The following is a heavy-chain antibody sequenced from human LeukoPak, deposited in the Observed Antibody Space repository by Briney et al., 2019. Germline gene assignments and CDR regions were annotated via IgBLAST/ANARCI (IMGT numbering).Heavy chain of an antibody. V-gene: IGHV3-48*01. CDR1: GFTFSIYS. CDR2: ISSSGGTT. Sequence: GGSLRLSCAASGFTFSIYSMNWVRQAPGKGLGWGSYISSSGGTTYYTDSVKGAFPISRDNAKNPLYLQKKRLSTEDTPLYNSASSGYRYGPAAYYFDYWGQGTLVTLSS. D-gene: IGHD5-18*01. J-gene: IGHJ4*02. CDR3: ASSGYRYGPAAYYFDY.